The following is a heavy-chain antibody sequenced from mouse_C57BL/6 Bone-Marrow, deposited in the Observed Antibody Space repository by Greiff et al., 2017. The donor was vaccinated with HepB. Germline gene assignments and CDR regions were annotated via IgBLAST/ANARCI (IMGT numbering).Heavy chain of an antibody. J-gene: IGHJ3*01. CDR1: GYTFTSYW. V-gene: IGHV1-50*01. CDR3: ARDGILRYPAWFAY. D-gene: IGHD1-1*01. CDR2: IDPSDSYT. Sequence: QVQLQQPGAELVKPGASVKLSCKASGYTFTSYWMQWVKQRPGQGLEWIGEIDPSDSYTNYNQKFKGKTTFTVDTSSSTAYMKRSSLTSEVSAVYYCARDGILRYPAWFAYWGQGTLVTVS.